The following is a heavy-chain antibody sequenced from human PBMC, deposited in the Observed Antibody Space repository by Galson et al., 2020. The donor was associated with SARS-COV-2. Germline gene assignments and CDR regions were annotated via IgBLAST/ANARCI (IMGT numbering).Heavy chain of an antibody. CDR2: IKQDGSEK. CDR1: GFAFSSYW. J-gene: IGHJ6*02. CDR3: ARGIRGWELDYYYYYGMDV. D-gene: IGHD1-1*01. V-gene: IGHV3-7*01. Sequence: PGGSLRLSCAASGFAFSSYWMSWVRQAPGKGLEWVANIKQDGSEKYYVDSVKGRFTISRDNAKNSLYLQMNSLRAEDTAVYYCARGIRGWELDYYYYYGMDVWGQGTTVTVSS.